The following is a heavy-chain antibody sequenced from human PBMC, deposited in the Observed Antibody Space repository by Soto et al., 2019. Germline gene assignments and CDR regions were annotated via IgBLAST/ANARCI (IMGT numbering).Heavy chain of an antibody. D-gene: IGHD3-22*01. CDR3: VRARHYSGSSGFFDY. CDR2: ISAHNGNT. V-gene: IGHV1-18*04. Sequence: GASVKVSCKASGYTFTSYGISWVRQAPGQGLEWMGWISAHNGNTNYAQKVQGRVTMTTDTSTSTAYMELRSLRSDDTAVFYCVRARHYSGSSGFFDYWGQGTLVTVSS. CDR1: GYTFTSYG. J-gene: IGHJ4*02.